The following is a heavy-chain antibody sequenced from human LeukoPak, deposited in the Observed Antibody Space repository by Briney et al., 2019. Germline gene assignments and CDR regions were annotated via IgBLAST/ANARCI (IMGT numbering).Heavy chain of an antibody. D-gene: IGHD3-10*01. J-gene: IGHJ3*02. CDR3: ARVGDFLDAFDI. Sequence: TSSETLSLTCAVYGGSFSGYYWSWIRQPPGKGLEWIGEINHSGSTNYNPSLKSRVTISVDRSKNQFSLKLSSVTAADTAVYYCARVGDFLDAFDIWGQGTMVTVSS. CDR1: GGSFSGYY. CDR2: INHSGST. V-gene: IGHV4-34*01.